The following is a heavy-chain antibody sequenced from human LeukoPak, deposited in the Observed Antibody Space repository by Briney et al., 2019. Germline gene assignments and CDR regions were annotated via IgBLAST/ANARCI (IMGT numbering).Heavy chain of an antibody. J-gene: IGHJ3*02. D-gene: IGHD5-18*01. CDR1: GFTFSSYA. CDR2: ISGSGGST. V-gene: IGHV3-23*01. Sequence: PGGSLRLSCAASGFTFSSYAMSWVRQAPGKGLEWVSAISGSGGSTYYADSVKGRFTISRDNSKNMLYLQMNSLRAEDTAVYYCAKGRGYGYLPDAFDIWGQGTMVTVSS. CDR3: AKGRGYGYLPDAFDI.